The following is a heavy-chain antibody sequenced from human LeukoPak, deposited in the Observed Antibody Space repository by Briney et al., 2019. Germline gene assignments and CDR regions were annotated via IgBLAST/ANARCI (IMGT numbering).Heavy chain of an antibody. CDR3: ARDFPYGDYFDY. V-gene: IGHV3-48*03. CDR2: ISSSGSTI. CDR1: GFTFSSYE. Sequence: PGGSLRLFCAASGFTFSSYEMNWVRQAPGKGLEWVSYISSSGSTIYYADSVKGRFTISRDNANNSLYLQMNSLRAEDTAVYYCARDFPYGDYFDYWGQGTLVTVSS. D-gene: IGHD4-17*01. J-gene: IGHJ4*02.